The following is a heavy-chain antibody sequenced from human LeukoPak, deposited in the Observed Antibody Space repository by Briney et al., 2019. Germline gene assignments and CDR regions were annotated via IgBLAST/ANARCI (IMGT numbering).Heavy chain of an antibody. V-gene: IGHV3-23*01. J-gene: IGHJ4*02. CDR3: AKTLGGLSTFDY. Sequence: PGGSLRLSCAASEFTFSNYAMNWVRQAPGKGLEWVSASSGSATKTYYAGSVKGRFAISRDNSKKTLYLQMNSLRAEDTAVYYCAKTLGGLSTFDYWGQGALVTVSS. CDR1: EFTFSNYA. D-gene: IGHD3-16*01. CDR2: SSGSATKT.